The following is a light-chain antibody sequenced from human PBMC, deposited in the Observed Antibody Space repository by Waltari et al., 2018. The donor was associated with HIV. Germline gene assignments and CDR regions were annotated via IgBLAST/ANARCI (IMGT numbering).Light chain of an antibody. CDR1: RSHLGSNT. J-gene: IGLJ3*02. V-gene: IGLV1-44*01. CDR2: VNN. Sequence: QSVLTQPPSASGTPGQRVSISCSGGRSHLGSNTVNWYQELPGTAPKLIIYVNNQRPSGVPDRFSAFKSGTSASLAISGLQSEDEATYYCAAWDDSLNGWVFGGGTKLTVL. CDR3: AAWDDSLNGWV.